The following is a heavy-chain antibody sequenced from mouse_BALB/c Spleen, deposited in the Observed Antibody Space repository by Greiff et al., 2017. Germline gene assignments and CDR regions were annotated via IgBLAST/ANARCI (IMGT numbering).Heavy chain of an antibody. J-gene: IGHJ4*01. Sequence: LQQPGSELVRPGASVKLSCKASGYTFTSYWMHWVKQRPGQGLEWIGNIYPGSGSTNYDEKFKSKATLTVDTSSSTAYMQLSSLTSEDSAVYYCTRSTMGGDYGGQGTSVTVSS. CDR2: IYPGSGST. D-gene: IGHD2-1*01. CDR1: GYTFTSYW. CDR3: TRSTMGGDY. V-gene: IGHV1S22*01.